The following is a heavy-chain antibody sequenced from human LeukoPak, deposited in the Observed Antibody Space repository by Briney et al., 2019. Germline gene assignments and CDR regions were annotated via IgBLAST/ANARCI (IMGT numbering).Heavy chain of an antibody. CDR3: ASYYYDSSGYPGINWFDP. D-gene: IGHD3-22*01. CDR2: IIPIFGTA. Sequence: SVKVSCKASGGTFSSYAISWVRQAPGQGLEWMGGIIPIFGTANYAQKFQGRVTITADESTSTAYMELSSLRSEDTAVYYCASYYYDSSGYPGINWFDPWGQGTLVTVSS. CDR1: GGTFSSYA. J-gene: IGHJ5*02. V-gene: IGHV1-69*13.